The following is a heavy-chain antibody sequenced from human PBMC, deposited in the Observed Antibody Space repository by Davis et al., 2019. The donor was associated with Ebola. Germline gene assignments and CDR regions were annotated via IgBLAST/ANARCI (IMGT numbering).Heavy chain of an antibody. CDR1: GGSISSYY. CDR3: ARARSGWDEIDAFDI. Sequence: MPSETLSLPCPLPGGSISSYYWSWIRQPPGKGLAWIGYIYYSGSTYYTPSLKSRVTISVDTSKNQFSLKLGSVTAADTAVYYCARARSGWDEIDAFDIWGQGTMITVSS. J-gene: IGHJ3*02. V-gene: IGHV4-59*12. CDR2: IYYSGST. D-gene: IGHD6-19*01.